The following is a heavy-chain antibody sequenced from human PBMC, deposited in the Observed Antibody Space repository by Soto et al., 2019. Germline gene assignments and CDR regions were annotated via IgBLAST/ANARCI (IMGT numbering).Heavy chain of an antibody. D-gene: IGHD2-2*03. V-gene: IGHV1-69*06. CDR1: GGTFSSYA. CDR3: ATVDISPWIDGMDV. Sequence: QVQLVQSGAEVKKPGSSVKVSCKASGGTFSSYAISWVRQAPGQGLEWMGGTFPIFGTANYAQKFQGRVTISADKSTSTAYMELSSLRSEDTAVYYCATVDISPWIDGMDVWGQGTTVTVSS. J-gene: IGHJ6*02. CDR2: TFPIFGTA.